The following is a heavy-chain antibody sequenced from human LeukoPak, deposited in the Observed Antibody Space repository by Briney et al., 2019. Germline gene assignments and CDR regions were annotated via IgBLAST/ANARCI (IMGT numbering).Heavy chain of an antibody. V-gene: IGHV4-39*07. CDR3: ARDRDSSVWYTY. J-gene: IGHJ4*02. CDR2: IYHSGST. D-gene: IGHD6-19*01. Sequence: SETLSLTCTVSGGSISSSSYYWGWIRQPPGKGLEWIGSIYHSGSTYYNPSLKSRVTISVDTSKNQFSLKLSSVTAADTAVYYCARDRDSSVWYTYWGQGTLVTVSS. CDR1: GGSISSSSYY.